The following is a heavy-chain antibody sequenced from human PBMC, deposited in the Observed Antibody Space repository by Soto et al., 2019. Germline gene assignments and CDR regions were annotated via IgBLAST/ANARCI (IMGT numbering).Heavy chain of an antibody. CDR3: ARDRDSSGWYNAFLI. J-gene: IGHJ3*02. Sequence: PGGSLRLSCAASGFTFSSYAMHWVRQAPGKGLEWVAVISYDGSNKYYADSVKGRFTISRDNSKNTLYLQMNSLRAEDTAVYYCARDRDSSGWYNAFLIWGQGTMVTVSS. CDR1: GFTFSSYA. CDR2: ISYDGSNK. D-gene: IGHD6-19*01. V-gene: IGHV3-30-3*01.